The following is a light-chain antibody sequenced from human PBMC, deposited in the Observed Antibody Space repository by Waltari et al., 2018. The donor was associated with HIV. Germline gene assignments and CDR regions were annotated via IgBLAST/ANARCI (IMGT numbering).Light chain of an antibody. CDR3: QAYDSSLSAVM. CDR2: GNR. Sequence: QSLLTQPPSVSGAPGQRVTMSCTGRSSNIRAGYDVHWYQQLPGTAPRLLIFGNRNRPSGVPDRFSGSKSGTSASLAITGLQAEDEADYYCQAYDSSLSAVMFGGGTKLTVL. CDR1: SSNIRAGYD. V-gene: IGLV1-40*01. J-gene: IGLJ3*02.